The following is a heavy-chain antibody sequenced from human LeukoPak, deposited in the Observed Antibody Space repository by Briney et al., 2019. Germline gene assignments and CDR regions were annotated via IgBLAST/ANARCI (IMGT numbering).Heavy chain of an antibody. CDR1: GGSISSYY. Sequence: PSETLSLTCTVSGGSISSYYWSWIRQPPGKGLEWIGYIYYSGSTNYNPSLKSRVTISVETSTNQFSLKLNSVTAADTAVYYCAREGVYCGGDCMNWFDPWGQGTLVTVSS. D-gene: IGHD2-21*02. V-gene: IGHV4-59*01. J-gene: IGHJ5*02. CDR2: IYYSGST. CDR3: AREGVYCGGDCMNWFDP.